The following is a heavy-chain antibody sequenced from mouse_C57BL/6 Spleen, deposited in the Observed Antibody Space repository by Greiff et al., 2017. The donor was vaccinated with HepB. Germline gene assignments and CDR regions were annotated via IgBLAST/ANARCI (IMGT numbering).Heavy chain of an antibody. CDR3: TRWERFDYDGSTWFAY. D-gene: IGHD1-1*01. J-gene: IGHJ3*01. CDR2: IDPETGGT. Sequence: VQLQQSGAELVRPGASVTLSCKASGYTFTDYEMHWVKQTPVHGLEWIGAIDPETGGTAYNQKFKGKAILTADKSSSTAYMELRSLTSEDSAVYYCTRWERFDYDGSTWFAYWGQGTLVTVSA. CDR1: GYTFTDYE. V-gene: IGHV1-15*01.